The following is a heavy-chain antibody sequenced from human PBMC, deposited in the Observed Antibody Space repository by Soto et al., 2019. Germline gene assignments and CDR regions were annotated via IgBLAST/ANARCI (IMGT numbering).Heavy chain of an antibody. V-gene: IGHV4-61*01. CDR3: ARLGGFCSSTNCYGYYAMDV. CDR2: VYYSGST. CDR1: GGSVSSDSYY. J-gene: IGHJ6*02. D-gene: IGHD2-2*01. Sequence: PSETLSLTCTVSGGSVSSDSYYWSWIRQPPGKGLEWIGYVYYSGSTNNNPSLVSRVAISVDTSKNQFSLNLRSVTAADTAVYYCARLGGFCSSTNCYGYYAMDVWGQGTTVTVSS.